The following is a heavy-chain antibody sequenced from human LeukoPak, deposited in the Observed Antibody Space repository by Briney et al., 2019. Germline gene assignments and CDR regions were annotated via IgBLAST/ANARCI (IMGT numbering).Heavy chain of an antibody. CDR3: ARGWMGGYYFDY. D-gene: IGHD3-16*01. Sequence: SETLSLTCAVYGGSFSGYYCSWIRQPPGKGLEWVGEINHSGSTNYNPSLKSRVTISVDTSKNQFSLKLSSVTAADPAVYYCARGWMGGYYFDYWGQGTLVTVSS. CDR1: GGSFSGYY. J-gene: IGHJ4*02. CDR2: INHSGST. V-gene: IGHV4-34*01.